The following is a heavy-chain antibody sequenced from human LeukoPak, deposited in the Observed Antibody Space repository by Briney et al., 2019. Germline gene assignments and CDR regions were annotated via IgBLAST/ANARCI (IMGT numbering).Heavy chain of an antibody. CDR1: GGSISSGGYY. Sequence: PSETLSLTCTVSGGSISSGGYYWSWIRQHPGKGLEWIGYIYYSGSTYYNPSLKSRVTISVDTSKNQFSLRLGSVTAADTAVYYCARGVRSGWYWGFDYWGQGTLVTVSS. D-gene: IGHD6-19*01. V-gene: IGHV4-31*03. J-gene: IGHJ4*02. CDR2: IYYSGST. CDR3: ARGVRSGWYWGFDY.